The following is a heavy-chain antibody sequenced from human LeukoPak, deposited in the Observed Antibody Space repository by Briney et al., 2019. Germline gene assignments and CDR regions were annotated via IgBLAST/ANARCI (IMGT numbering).Heavy chain of an antibody. V-gene: IGHV4-61*01. D-gene: IGHD3-22*01. CDR1: GGSVSSGSYY. CDR3: ARGSCYDRPSRSRVEY. CDR2: LYYSGST. J-gene: IGHJ4*02. Sequence: SETLSLTCTVSGGSVSSGSYYWSWIRQPPGKGLEWIGYLYYSGSTNYNPSLKSRVTISVDTSKNQFSLKLTSVTAADTAVYYCARGSCYDRPSRSRVEYWGQGTLVTVSS.